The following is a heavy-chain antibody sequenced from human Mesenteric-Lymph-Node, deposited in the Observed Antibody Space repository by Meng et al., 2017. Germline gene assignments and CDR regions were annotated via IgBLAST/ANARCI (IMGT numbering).Heavy chain of an antibody. Sequence: QVPLVQSGAEVKEPGASVKVSRKASGYTFTGYYMHWVRQAPGQGLEWMGWINPNSGVTNYAQKFQGRVTMTRDTSISTAYMELSRLRSDDTAVYYCASHYYGSGSINHLGYWGQGTLVTVSS. CDR3: ASHYYGSGSINHLGY. CDR2: INPNSGVT. V-gene: IGHV1-2*02. CDR1: GYTFTGYY. D-gene: IGHD3-10*01. J-gene: IGHJ4*02.